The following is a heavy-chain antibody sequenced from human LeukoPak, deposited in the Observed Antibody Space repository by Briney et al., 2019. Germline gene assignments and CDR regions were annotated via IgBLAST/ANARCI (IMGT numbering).Heavy chain of an antibody. CDR3: ARGGVGYSSSWDFDY. CDR2: ISNTSSYI. D-gene: IGHD6-13*01. V-gene: IGHV3-21*01. Sequence: GGSLRLSCAASGFTFNYYSMNWVRQAPGKGLEWVSSISNTSSYIYYADSVKGRFTISRDNAKNSLSLQMNSLRPEDTAVYYCARGGVGYSSSWDFDYWGQGTLVTVSS. CDR1: GFTFNYYS. J-gene: IGHJ4*02.